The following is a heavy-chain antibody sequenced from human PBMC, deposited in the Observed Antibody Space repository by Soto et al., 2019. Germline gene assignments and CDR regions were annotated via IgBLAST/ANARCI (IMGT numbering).Heavy chain of an antibody. V-gene: IGHV1-24*01. Sequence: ASVKVSCKVSGYTLTELSMHWVRQAPGKGLEWMGGFDPEDGETIYAQKFQGRVTMTEDTSTDTAYMELSSLRSEDTAVYYCATEPYGVPTYYYEPRQGWFDPWGQGTLVPVSS. CDR3: ATEPYGVPTYYYEPRQGWFDP. J-gene: IGHJ5*02. CDR2: FDPEDGET. D-gene: IGHD3-22*01. CDR1: GYTLTELS.